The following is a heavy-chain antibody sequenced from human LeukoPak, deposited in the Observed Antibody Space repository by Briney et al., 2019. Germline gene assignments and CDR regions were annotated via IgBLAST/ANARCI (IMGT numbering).Heavy chain of an antibody. CDR3: ARGQARSYKYYYGMDV. Sequence: ASVTVSCKASGYTFTSYDINWVRQPSGQGREWMGWMNPNSGNTGYAQKFQDRVTMTRNTSISTAYMELSSLRSEDTAVYYCARGQARSYKYYYGMDVWGQGTTVTVSS. CDR2: MNPNSGNT. J-gene: IGHJ6*02. CDR1: GYTFTSYD. V-gene: IGHV1-8*01. D-gene: IGHD1-26*01.